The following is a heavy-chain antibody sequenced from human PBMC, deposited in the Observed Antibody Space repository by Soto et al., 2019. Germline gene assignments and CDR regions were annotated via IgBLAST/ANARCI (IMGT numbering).Heavy chain of an antibody. J-gene: IGHJ6*02. V-gene: IGHV4-39*01. Sequence: QLQLQESGPGLVKPSETLSLTCTVSGGSISSSSYWGWIRQPPGKGLEWIGSIYSIGSTYYNPSLKSRGTISGDTSKNQFSLKRSSVTAADPAVDYCRRSSRYSKDVWGPGTTVTVSS. CDR3: RRSSRYSKDV. CDR1: GGSISSSSY. D-gene: IGHD6-13*01. CDR2: IYSIGST.